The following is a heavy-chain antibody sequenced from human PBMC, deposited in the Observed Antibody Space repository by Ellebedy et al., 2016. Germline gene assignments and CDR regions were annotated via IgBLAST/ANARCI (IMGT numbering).Heavy chain of an antibody. J-gene: IGHJ4*02. V-gene: IGHV1-18*01. D-gene: IGHD3-22*01. CDR2: ISTSNGDT. CDR1: GYTFMNYD. CDR3: ARGNHYYDSSGYHD. Sequence: ASVKVSCXASGYTFMNYDISWVRQAPGQGLEWMGWISTSNGDTNYAQKLQGRVTMTTDPSTSTAYMELRSLRSDDTAVYYCARGNHYYDSSGYHDWGQGTLVTVSS.